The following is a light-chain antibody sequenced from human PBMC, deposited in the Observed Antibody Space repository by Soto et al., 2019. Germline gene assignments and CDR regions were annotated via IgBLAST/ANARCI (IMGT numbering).Light chain of an antibody. CDR1: QDISHY. V-gene: IGKV1-33*01. J-gene: IGKJ4*01. CDR3: EQYDNFPLT. CDR2: DAS. Sequence: DIQMTQSPSSLSASIGDRVTITCQGSQDISHYLNWYRQKPGKAPDLLIYDASSLETGVPSMFRGSGSGTEFTFPTSGLQPEDSAMYYWEQYDNFPLTFGAGTNVELK.